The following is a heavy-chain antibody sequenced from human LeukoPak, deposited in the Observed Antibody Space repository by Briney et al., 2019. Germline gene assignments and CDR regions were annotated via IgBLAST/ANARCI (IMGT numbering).Heavy chain of an antibody. CDR2: INPNSGGT. J-gene: IGHJ4*02. D-gene: IGHD6-19*01. Sequence: SVKVSCKASGYTFTGYYMHWVRQAPGQGLEWMGWINPNSGGTNYAQKFQGRVTMTRDTSISTAYMELSRLRSDDTAVYYCARVVAVAGTVDYWGQGTLVTVSS. V-gene: IGHV1-2*02. CDR1: GYTFTGYY. CDR3: ARVVAVAGTVDY.